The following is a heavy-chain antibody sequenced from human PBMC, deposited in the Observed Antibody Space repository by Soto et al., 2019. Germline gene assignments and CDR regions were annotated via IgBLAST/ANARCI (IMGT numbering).Heavy chain of an antibody. CDR1: GCSISSGGYY. V-gene: IGHV4-31*03. D-gene: IGHD6-19*01. CDR3: ARANWRDWLVRAFDI. J-gene: IGHJ3*02. Sequence: HVQLQESGPGLVKPSQTLSLTCTVSGCSISSGGYYWSWIRQHPGNGLEWIGYIYYSGSTYYNPSLKSRVTISVDTSKNQFSRKLSSVTAADTAVYYCARANWRDWLVRAFDIWGQGTMVTVSS. CDR2: IYYSGST.